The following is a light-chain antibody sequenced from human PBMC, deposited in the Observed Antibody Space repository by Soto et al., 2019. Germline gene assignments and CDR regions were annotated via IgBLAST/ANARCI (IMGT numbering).Light chain of an antibody. Sequence: EIVLTQSPGTLSLSPGERATLSCRASQSISDTLAWYQQKPGQAPRLLIYGASSRATGIPDRFIGSGSGTDFTLTISRLEPEDFAVYACQQYGRAPITFGQGTRLEI. CDR1: QSISDT. V-gene: IGKV3-20*01. CDR3: QQYGRAPIT. J-gene: IGKJ5*01. CDR2: GAS.